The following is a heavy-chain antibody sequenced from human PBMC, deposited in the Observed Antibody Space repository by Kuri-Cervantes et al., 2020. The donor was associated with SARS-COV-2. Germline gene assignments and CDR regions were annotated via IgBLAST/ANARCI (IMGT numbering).Heavy chain of an antibody. V-gene: IGHV3-23*01. D-gene: IGHD3-22*01. Sequence: GESLKISCAASGFSFSDYAMSWVRQAPGRGLEWVAGVSASGYNTYYANSVKGPLTISRDNSKNTLYLQMNSLRAEDTAVYFCAKDHFYDSSGLGGANFDYWGQGTLVTVSS. J-gene: IGHJ4*02. CDR2: VSASGYNT. CDR1: GFSFSDYA. CDR3: AKDHFYDSSGLGGANFDY.